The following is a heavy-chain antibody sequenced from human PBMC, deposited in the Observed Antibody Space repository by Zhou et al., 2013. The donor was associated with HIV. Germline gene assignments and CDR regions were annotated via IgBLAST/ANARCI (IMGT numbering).Heavy chain of an antibody. J-gene: IGHJ5*02. CDR2: IYYSGST. D-gene: IGHD3-3*01. Sequence: QVQLRESGPGLVKPSETLSLICTVSGGSISSSTYYWGWIRQPPGKGLEWIGNIYYSGSTYYKPSLKSRVTISVDTSKNQFSLKLSSVTAADTAVYYCARSLKDGFWTDEGRFDPWGQGTLVTVSS. V-gene: IGHV4-39*01. CDR3: ARSLKDGFWTDEGRFDP. CDR1: GGSISSSTYY.